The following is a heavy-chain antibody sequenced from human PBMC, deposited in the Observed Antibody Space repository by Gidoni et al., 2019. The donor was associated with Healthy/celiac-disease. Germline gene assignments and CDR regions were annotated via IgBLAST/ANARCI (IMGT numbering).Heavy chain of an antibody. J-gene: IGHJ6*02. V-gene: IGHV5-10-1*03. CDR2: IDPSDSYS. Sequence: EVQRVQSGAEVKKPGVSLRIPCKGAGYSCTSYWISWVRQMPGKGLEWMGRIDPSDSYSNYSPSFQGHVTISADKSISTAYLQWGTLKASDTAMYYCARTKNYYYYGMDVWGQGTTVTVSS. CDR1: GYSCTSYW. CDR3: ARTKNYYYYGMDV.